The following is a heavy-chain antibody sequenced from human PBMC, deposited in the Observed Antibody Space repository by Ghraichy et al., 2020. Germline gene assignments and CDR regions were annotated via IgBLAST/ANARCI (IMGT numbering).Heavy chain of an antibody. CDR1: GYTFTSYD. J-gene: IGHJ5*02. D-gene: IGHD2-15*01. Sequence: ASVKVSCKASGYTFTSYDINWVRQATGQGLEWMGWMNPNSGNTGYAQKFQGRVTMTRNTSISTAYMELSSLRSEDTAGYYCAKGQVIVVGVAATPGFWFDPWGQGTLVTVSS. CDR2: MNPNSGNT. V-gene: IGHV1-8*01. CDR3: AKGQVIVVGVAATPGFWFDP.